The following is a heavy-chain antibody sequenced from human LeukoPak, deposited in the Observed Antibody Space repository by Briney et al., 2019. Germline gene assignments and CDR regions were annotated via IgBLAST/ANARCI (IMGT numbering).Heavy chain of an antibody. CDR3: ARGGYSYGYFRYYYYYYMDV. J-gene: IGHJ6*03. Sequence: SQTLSLTCAISGDSVSSNSAAWNWIRQSPSRGLEWLGRTYYRSKWYNDYAVSVKSRITINPDTSKNQFSLQLNSVTPEDTAVYYCARGGYSYGYFRYYYYYYMDVWGKGTTVTVSS. V-gene: IGHV6-1*01. CDR1: GDSVSSNSAA. CDR2: TYYRSKWYN. D-gene: IGHD5-18*01.